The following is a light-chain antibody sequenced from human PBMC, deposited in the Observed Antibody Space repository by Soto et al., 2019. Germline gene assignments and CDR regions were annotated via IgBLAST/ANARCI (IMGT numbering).Light chain of an antibody. CDR3: QQYGSSPWT. V-gene: IGKV3-20*01. Sequence: DTVLTQSPGTLSLSPGERATLSCRASQSVGTYLAWYQQKPGQAPRLLIYAASRRATGIPDRFSDSGSGTDFTLTISRLEPEDFAVYYCQQYGSSPWTFGQGTKVDIK. CDR1: QSVGTY. J-gene: IGKJ1*01. CDR2: AAS.